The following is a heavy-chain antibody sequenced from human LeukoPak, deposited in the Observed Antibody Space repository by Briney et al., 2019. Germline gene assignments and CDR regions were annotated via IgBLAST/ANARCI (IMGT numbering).Heavy chain of an antibody. CDR2: IYSSGST. Sequence: SETLSLTCTVSGGSISSSSYYWGWIRHPPGKGLEWIGRIYSSGSTNYNPSLESRVTMSVDTSKNQLSLKLSSVTAADTAVYYCARDVVAAAGTWDYWGQGTLVTVSS. V-gene: IGHV4-39*07. J-gene: IGHJ4*02. D-gene: IGHD6-13*01. CDR3: ARDVVAAAGTWDY. CDR1: GGSISSSSYY.